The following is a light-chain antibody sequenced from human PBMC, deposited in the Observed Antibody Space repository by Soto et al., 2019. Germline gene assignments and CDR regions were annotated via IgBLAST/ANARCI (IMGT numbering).Light chain of an antibody. CDR1: QSVRNRY. J-gene: IGKJ2*01. Sequence: EIVLTQSPGTLSLSPGERATLSCRASQSVRNRYLTWYQQKPGQAPRLLIYDASNRPSGIPDRFSGSGSGTDFTLSISRLEPEDFAVYYCQDYGTSPYTFGQGTKLEIK. V-gene: IGKV3-20*01. CDR2: DAS. CDR3: QDYGTSPYT.